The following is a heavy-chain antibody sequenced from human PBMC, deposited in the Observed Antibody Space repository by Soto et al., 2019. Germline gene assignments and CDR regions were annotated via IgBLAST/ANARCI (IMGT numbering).Heavy chain of an antibody. J-gene: IGHJ6*02. Sequence: PSETLSLTCTVSGGSISSGGYYWTWIRHYPGKGLEWIGYIYHSGSTYYNPSPKNRVSISVDTSKNQISLKVSSVTAADTAVYYCARGWLVVVPAAIDYGMDVWGQGTTVTVSS. CDR2: IYHSGST. CDR1: GGSISSGGYY. D-gene: IGHD2-2*01. CDR3: ARGWLVVVPAAIDYGMDV. V-gene: IGHV4-31*03.